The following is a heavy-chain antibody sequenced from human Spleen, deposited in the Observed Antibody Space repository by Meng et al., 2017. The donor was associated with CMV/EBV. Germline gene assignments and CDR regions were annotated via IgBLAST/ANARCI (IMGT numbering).Heavy chain of an antibody. Sequence: LSLTCAASGYTFSSYSMNWVRQAPGKGLEWVSSISSSSSYIYYADSVKGRFTISRDNAKNSLYLQMNSLRAEDTAVYYCARGRFLEWLLYGSDYYYGMDVWGQGTTVTVSS. CDR3: ARGRFLEWLLYGSDYYYGMDV. D-gene: IGHD3-3*01. V-gene: IGHV3-21*01. CDR1: GYTFSSYS. J-gene: IGHJ6*02. CDR2: ISSSSSYI.